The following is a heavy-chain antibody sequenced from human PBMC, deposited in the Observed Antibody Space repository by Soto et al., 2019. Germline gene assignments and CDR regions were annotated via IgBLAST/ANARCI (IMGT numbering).Heavy chain of an antibody. CDR1: GGSISSSSYY. Sequence: SETLSLTCTVSGGSISSSSYYWGWIRQPPGKGLEWIGSIYYSGSTYYNPSLKSRVTISVDTSKHQFSLKLSSVTAADTAVYYCARHGNPWMTTVVRGVIIEKWFDPWGQGTLVTVSS. D-gene: IGHD3-10*01. CDR3: ARHGNPWMTTVVRGVIIEKWFDP. V-gene: IGHV4-39*01. J-gene: IGHJ5*02. CDR2: IYYSGST.